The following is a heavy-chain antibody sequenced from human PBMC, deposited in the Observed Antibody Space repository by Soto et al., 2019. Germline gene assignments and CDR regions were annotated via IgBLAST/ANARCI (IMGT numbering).Heavy chain of an antibody. D-gene: IGHD6-13*01. Sequence: GASVKLSCKASGYTFTSYVIHWVRQAPGQRLEWMGWINAANGDTKYSPKFQGRVTITRDTSASTAYMELSSLRSEDTAVYYCVRRHVSATGIDWFDPWGQGTLVTVSS. CDR1: GYTFTSYV. CDR2: INAANGDT. V-gene: IGHV1-3*01. J-gene: IGHJ5*02. CDR3: VRRHVSATGIDWFDP.